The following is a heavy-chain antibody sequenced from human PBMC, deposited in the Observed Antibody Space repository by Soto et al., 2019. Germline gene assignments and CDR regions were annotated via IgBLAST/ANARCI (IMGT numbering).Heavy chain of an antibody. J-gene: IGHJ6*02. CDR3: ARDGDYYYGMDV. CDR1: GGSISSYY. V-gene: IGHV4-59*01. Sequence: SETLSLTCTVSGGSISSYYWSWIRQPPGKGLEWIGYIYYSGSTNYNPSLKSRVTISVDTSKNQFSLKLSSVTAADTAVYYCARDGDYYYGMDVSGQGTTVTVSS. CDR2: IYYSGST.